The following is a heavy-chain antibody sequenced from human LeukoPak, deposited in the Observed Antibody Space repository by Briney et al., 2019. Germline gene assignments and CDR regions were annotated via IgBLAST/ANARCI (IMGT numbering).Heavy chain of an antibody. J-gene: IGHJ4*02. Sequence: ASVKVSCKASGYTFTGYYMHWVRQAPGQGLEWMGWINPNSGGTNYAQKFQGRVTMTRDTSISTAYMELSRLRSDDTAVYYCARASGSYGYGRDYWGQGTLVTVSS. CDR2: INPNSGGT. D-gene: IGHD5-18*01. CDR1: GYTFTGYY. CDR3: ARASGSYGYGRDY. V-gene: IGHV1-2*02.